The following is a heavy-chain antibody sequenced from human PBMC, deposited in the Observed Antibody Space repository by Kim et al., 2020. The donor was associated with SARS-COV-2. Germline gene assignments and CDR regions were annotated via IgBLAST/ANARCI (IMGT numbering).Heavy chain of an antibody. CDR2: ISSSSSTI. CDR3: AVGGGDY. Sequence: GGSLRLSCAASGFTFSSYSMNWVRQAPGKGLEWVSYISSSSSTIYYADSGKGRFTISRDNAKHSLYLQMNSLIAEDTAVYYGAVGGGDYWGQGTLVTGSS. V-gene: IGHV3-48*01. J-gene: IGHJ4*02. CDR1: GFTFSSYS. D-gene: IGHD3-16*01.